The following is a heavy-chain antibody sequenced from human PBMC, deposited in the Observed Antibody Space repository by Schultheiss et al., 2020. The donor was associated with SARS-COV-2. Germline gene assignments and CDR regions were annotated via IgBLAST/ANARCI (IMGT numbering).Heavy chain of an antibody. V-gene: IGHV4-59*12. Sequence: SETLSLTCTVSGGSISSYYWSWIRQPPGKGLEWIGYIYYSGSTNHNPSLKSRVTISVDTSKNQLSLKLSSVTAADTAVYYCARTIAAREVDYWGQGTLVTVSS. CDR3: ARTIAAREVDY. CDR1: GGSISSYY. J-gene: IGHJ4*02. CDR2: IYYSGST. D-gene: IGHD6-6*01.